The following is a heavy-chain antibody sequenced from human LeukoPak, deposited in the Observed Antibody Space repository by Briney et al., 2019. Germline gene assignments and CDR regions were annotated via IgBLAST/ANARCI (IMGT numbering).Heavy chain of an antibody. CDR3: ARCLKAGYNSGWYPGNAEYFQH. D-gene: IGHD6-19*01. CDR2: INHSGST. CDR1: GGSFSGYY. V-gene: IGHV4-34*01. Sequence: SETLSLTCAVYGGSFSGYYWSWIRQPPGKGLEWIGEINHSGSTNYNPSLKSRVTISVDTSKNQFSLKLSSVTAADTAVYYCARCLKAGYNSGWYPGNAEYFQHWGQGTLVTVSS. J-gene: IGHJ1*01.